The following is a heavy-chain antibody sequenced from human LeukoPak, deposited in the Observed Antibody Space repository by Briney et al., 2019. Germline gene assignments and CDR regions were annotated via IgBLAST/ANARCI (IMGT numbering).Heavy chain of an antibody. CDR3: AREAGYYGSGSYSGAFDI. V-gene: IGHV4-39*02. CDR2: IYYSGST. D-gene: IGHD3-10*01. J-gene: IGHJ3*02. CDR1: GGSISSSSYY. Sequence: SGTLSLTCTVSGGSISSSSYYWGWIRQPPGKGLEWIGSIYYSGSTYYNPSLKSRVTKSVDTSKNQFSLKLSSVTAADTAVYYCAREAGYYGSGSYSGAFDIWGQGTMVTVSS.